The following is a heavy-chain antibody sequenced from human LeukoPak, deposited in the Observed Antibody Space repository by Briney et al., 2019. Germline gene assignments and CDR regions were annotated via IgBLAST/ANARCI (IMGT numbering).Heavy chain of an antibody. CDR2: INPNSGGP. J-gene: IGHJ5*02. Sequence: SSVKVSCKASGYTFNGYYMLWVGPAPGQGLEWMGWINPNSGGPNYAQKFQGTVTMTRDTSISTAHMEPSRRKCHDTAGYFRAGEGDCSSTSCYIPSNNWFDPWGQGTLVTVSS. CDR1: GYTFNGYY. CDR3: AGEGDCSSTSCYIPSNNWFDP. D-gene: IGHD2-2*02. V-gene: IGHV1-2*02.